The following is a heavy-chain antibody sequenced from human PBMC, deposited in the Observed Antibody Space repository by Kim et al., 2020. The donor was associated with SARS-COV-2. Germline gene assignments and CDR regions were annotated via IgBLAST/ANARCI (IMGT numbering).Heavy chain of an antibody. CDR3: AKQGHDAFDI. V-gene: IGHV3-23*01. Sequence: TYYADSVKGRFTISRDNSKNTLYLQMNSLRAEDTAVYYCAKQGHDAFDIWGQGTMVTVSS. CDR2: T. J-gene: IGHJ3*02.